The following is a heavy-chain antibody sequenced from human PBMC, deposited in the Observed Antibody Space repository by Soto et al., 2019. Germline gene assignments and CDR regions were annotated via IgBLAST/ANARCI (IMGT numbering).Heavy chain of an antibody. CDR3: ARPAGLLPNDAFDI. J-gene: IGHJ3*02. V-gene: IGHV1-2*04. CDR2: INPNSGGT. D-gene: IGHD2-15*01. Sequence: ASVKVSCKASGYTFTGYYMHWVRQAPGQGLEWMGWINPNSGGTNYAQKFQGWVTMTRDTSISTAYMELSRLRSDDTAVYYCARPAGLLPNDAFDIWGQGTMVTVSS. CDR1: GYTFTGYY.